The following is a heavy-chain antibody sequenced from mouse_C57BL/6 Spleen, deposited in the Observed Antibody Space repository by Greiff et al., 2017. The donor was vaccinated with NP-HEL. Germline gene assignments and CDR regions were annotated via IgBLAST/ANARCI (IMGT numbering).Heavy chain of an antibody. Sequence: VQLQQPGAELVKPGASVKLSCKASGYTFTSYWMQWVKQRPGQGLEWIGEIDPSDSYTNYNQKFKGKATLTVDTSSSTAYMQLSSLTSEDSAVYYCARRIYYSNYDAMDYWGQGTSVTVSS. CDR2: IDPSDSYT. J-gene: IGHJ4*01. CDR1: GYTFTSYW. D-gene: IGHD2-5*01. V-gene: IGHV1-50*01. CDR3: ARRIYYSNYDAMDY.